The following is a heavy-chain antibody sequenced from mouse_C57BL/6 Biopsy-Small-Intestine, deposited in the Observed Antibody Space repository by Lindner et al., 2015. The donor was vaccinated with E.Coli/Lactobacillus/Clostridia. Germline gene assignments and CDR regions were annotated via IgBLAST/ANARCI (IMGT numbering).Heavy chain of an antibody. V-gene: IGHV1-62-2*01. J-gene: IGHJ3*01. CDR2: FYPGSGGI. D-gene: IGHD4-1*01. CDR3: ARHEEDWGRFAY. Sequence: VQLQESGAELVKPGASVKLSCKASGYTFTEYTIHWVKQRSGQGLEWIGWFYPGSGGIKYNEKFKDKATLTADKSSSTVYTELSRLTSEDSAVYFCARHEEDWGRFAYWGQGTLVTVSA. CDR1: GYTFTEYT.